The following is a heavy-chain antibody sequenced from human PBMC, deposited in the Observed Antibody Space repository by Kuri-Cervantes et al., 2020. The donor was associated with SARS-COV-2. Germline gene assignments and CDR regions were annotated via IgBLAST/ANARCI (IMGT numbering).Heavy chain of an antibody. CDR3: ARDSSDSSGYLDY. J-gene: IGHJ4*02. V-gene: IGHV3-23*01. D-gene: IGHD3-22*01. CDR2: ISGSGGST. Sequence: GESLKISCAASGFTFSSYAMSWVRQAPGKGLEWVSAISGSGGSTYYADSVKGRFTISRDNSKNTLYLQMNSLRAEDTAVYYCARDSSDSSGYLDYWGQGTLVTVSS. CDR1: GFTFSSYA.